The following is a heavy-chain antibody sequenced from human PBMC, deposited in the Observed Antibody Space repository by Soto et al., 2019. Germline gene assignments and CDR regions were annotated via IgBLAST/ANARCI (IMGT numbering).Heavy chain of an antibody. CDR1: GFTFSSYG. D-gene: IGHD3-10*01. CDR3: AKDDKRGGSGDNYCMDV. Sequence: QVQLVEAGGGVVQPGRSLRLSCAASGFTFSSYGMHWVRQAPGKGLEWVAVISYVERTTYYADSVKGRFTISRDNSKDTLFLQMNSLRAEDTALYYCAKDDKRGGSGDNYCMDVWGQGTAGTVSS. CDR2: ISYVERTT. J-gene: IGHJ6*02. V-gene: IGHV3-30*18.